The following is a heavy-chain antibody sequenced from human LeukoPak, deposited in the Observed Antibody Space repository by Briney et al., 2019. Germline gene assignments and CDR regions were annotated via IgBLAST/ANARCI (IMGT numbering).Heavy chain of an antibody. CDR2: FDPEDGET. CDR3: ARDQDTAMVTPLPLRTPSFDY. V-gene: IGHV1-24*01. Sequence: ASVKVSCKVSGYTLTELSMHWVRQAPGKGLEWMGGFDPEDGETIYAQKFQGRVTMTRDTSTSTVYMELSSLRSEDTAVYYCARDQDTAMVTPLPLRTPSFDYWGQGTLVSVSS. D-gene: IGHD5-18*01. J-gene: IGHJ4*02. CDR1: GYTLTELS.